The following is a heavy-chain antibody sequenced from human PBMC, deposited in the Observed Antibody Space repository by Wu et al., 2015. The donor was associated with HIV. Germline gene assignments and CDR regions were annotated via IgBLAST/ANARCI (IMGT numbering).Heavy chain of an antibody. Sequence: QVQLVQSGAEVKKPGSSVKVSCKASGGTLRRDAFRWLRQAPGQGLEWMGWINPNSGGTNYAQKFQGRVTMTRDTSISTAYMELSRLRSDDTAVYYCAREVAAAGYYFDYWGQGTLVTVSS. V-gene: IGHV1-2*02. D-gene: IGHD6-13*01. CDR1: GGTLRRDA. J-gene: IGHJ4*02. CDR3: AREVAAAGYYFDY. CDR2: INPNSGGT.